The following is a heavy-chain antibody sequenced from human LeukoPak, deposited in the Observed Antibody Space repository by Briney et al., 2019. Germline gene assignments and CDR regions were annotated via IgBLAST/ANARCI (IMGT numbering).Heavy chain of an antibody. CDR2: ISTSSTTI. Sequence: GGSLRLSCAASGFTFSSYSMNWVRQAPGKGLEWISYISTSSTTIYDADSVKGRFTISRDNAKNSLYLKMNSLRAEDTAVYYCASLNGDYDDYWGQGTLVTVSS. CDR3: ASLNGDYDDY. V-gene: IGHV3-48*01. D-gene: IGHD4-17*01. CDR1: GFTFSSYS. J-gene: IGHJ4*02.